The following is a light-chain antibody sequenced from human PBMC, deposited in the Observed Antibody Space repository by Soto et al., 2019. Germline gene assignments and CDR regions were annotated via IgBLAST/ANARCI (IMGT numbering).Light chain of an antibody. CDR3: QHRSTWPPT. CDR2: LGS. J-gene: IGKJ3*01. Sequence: DIVMTQSPLSLPVTPGEPASISCRSSQSLLHSNGYNFLDWYRQKPGQSPELLIYLGSIRASGVPDRFSGGGSGTRFTLRISRVEAEDVGVYYCQHRSTWPPTFGPGTKVDIK. V-gene: IGKV2-28*01. CDR1: QSLLHSNGYNF.